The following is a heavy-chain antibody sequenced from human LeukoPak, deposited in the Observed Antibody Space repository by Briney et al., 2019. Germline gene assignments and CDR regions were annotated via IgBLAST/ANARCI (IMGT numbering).Heavy chain of an antibody. CDR3: ARGYNGWLVAFVDY. CDR2: INQDGSEK. V-gene: IGHV3-7*01. Sequence: GGSLRLSCAASGFTFSSYWMSWVRQAPGKGLEWVANINQDGSEKYYVDSVKGRFTISRDNAKNSLYLQMNSLRAEDTAVYYCARGYNGWLVAFVDYWGQGTLVTVSS. CDR1: GFTFSSYW. D-gene: IGHD6-19*01. J-gene: IGHJ4*02.